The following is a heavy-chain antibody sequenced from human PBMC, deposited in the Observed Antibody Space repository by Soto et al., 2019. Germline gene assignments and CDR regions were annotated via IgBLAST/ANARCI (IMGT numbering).Heavy chain of an antibody. CDR3: ASRSSGWYFDY. D-gene: IGHD6-19*01. CDR2: ISGSGGST. Sequence: GGSLRLSCAASGFTFSSYAMSWVRQAPGKGLEWVSIISGSGGSTYYADSVKGRFTISRDNSKNTLYLQMNSLIADDTAVYYCASRSSGWYFDYWGQGTLVTVSS. CDR1: GFTFSSYA. J-gene: IGHJ4*02. V-gene: IGHV3-23*01.